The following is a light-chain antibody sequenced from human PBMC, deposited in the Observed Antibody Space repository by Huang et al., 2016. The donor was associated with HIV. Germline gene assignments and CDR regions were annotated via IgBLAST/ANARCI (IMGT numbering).Light chain of an antibody. V-gene: IGKV4-1*01. CDR1: QSVLSTSTSKDY. CDR2: CAS. Sequence: DIVMTQSPDSLAVSLGERATLNCRSSQSVLSTSTSKDYLGWFQQKPGQPPKLLLFCASTREAGGPDRFSGSGSGTHFTLTIDNREAEDAAIYYCLQYYRSPQTFGQGTRVEVK. CDR3: LQYYRSPQT. J-gene: IGKJ1*01.